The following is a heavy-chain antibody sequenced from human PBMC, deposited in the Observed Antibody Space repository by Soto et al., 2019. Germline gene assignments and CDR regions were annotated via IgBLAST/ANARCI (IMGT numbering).Heavy chain of an antibody. Sequence: GASVKVSCKASGGTFSSYTISWVRQAPGQGLEWMGRIIPILGIANYAQKFQGRVTITADKSTSTAYMELSSLRSEDTAVYYCARDMVRGVINFDYWGQGTLVTVSS. CDR3: ARDMVRGVINFDY. J-gene: IGHJ4*02. D-gene: IGHD3-10*01. CDR2: IIPILGIA. CDR1: GGTFSSYT. V-gene: IGHV1-69*04.